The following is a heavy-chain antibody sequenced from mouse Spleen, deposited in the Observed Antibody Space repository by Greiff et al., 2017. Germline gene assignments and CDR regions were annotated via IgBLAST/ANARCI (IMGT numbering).Heavy chain of an antibody. V-gene: IGHV5-9-3*01. Sequence: EVQLVESGGGLVKLGGSLKLSCAASGFTFSSYAMSWVRQTPEKRLEWVATISSGGGNTYYPDSVKGRFTISRDNAKNTLYLQMSSLKSEDTAMYYCARPSSYGNYPAWFAYWGQGTLVTVSA. CDR1: GFTFSSYA. CDR2: ISSGGGNT. J-gene: IGHJ3*01. CDR3: ARPSSYGNYPAWFAY. D-gene: IGHD2-1*01.